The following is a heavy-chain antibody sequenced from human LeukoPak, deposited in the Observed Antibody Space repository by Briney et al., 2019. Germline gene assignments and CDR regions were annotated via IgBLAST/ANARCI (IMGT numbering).Heavy chain of an antibody. CDR1: GYSISSISSTYY. V-gene: IGHV4-38-2*02. Sequence: SETLSLTCTVSGYSISSISSTYYWGWVRQSPGKRLEWIGSSIYHSGSTYYNPSLQSRVTMSVDTSKNQFSLKLSSVTAADTAVYYCARDSGLYTGGLDYWGQGTLVTVSS. D-gene: IGHD2-8*02. CDR3: ARDSGLYTGGLDY. J-gene: IGHJ4*02. CDR2: SIYHSGST.